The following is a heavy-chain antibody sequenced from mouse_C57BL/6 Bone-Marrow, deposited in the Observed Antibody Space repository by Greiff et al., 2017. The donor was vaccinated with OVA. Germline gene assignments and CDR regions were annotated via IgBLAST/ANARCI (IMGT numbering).Heavy chain of an antibody. CDR1: GYTFTDYE. CDR2: IDPETGGT. V-gene: IGHV1-15*01. J-gene: IGHJ4*01. Sequence: VQLQQSGAELVRPGASVTLSCKASGYTFTDYEMHWVKQTPVHGLEWIGAIDPETGGTAYNQKFKGKAILTADKSSSTAYMELRRLTSEASAVYYCTRGYSNYYAMDYWGQGTSVTVSA. D-gene: IGHD2-5*01. CDR3: TRGYSNYYAMDY.